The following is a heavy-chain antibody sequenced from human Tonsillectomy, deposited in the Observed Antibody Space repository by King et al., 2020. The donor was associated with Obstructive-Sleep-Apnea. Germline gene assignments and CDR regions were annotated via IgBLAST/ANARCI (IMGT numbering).Heavy chain of an antibody. CDR2: IDPSDSYT. Sequence: VQLVESGAEVKKPGESLRISCKGSGYSFTSYWISWVRQMPGKGLEWMGRIDPSDSYTNYSPSFQGHVTISADKSISTAYLQWSSLKASDTAMYYCARQDYDYVWGSYHGGAFDIWGQGTMVTVSS. J-gene: IGHJ3*02. CDR3: ARQDYDYVWGSYHGGAFDI. V-gene: IGHV5-10-1*03. D-gene: IGHD3-16*02. CDR1: GYSFTSYW.